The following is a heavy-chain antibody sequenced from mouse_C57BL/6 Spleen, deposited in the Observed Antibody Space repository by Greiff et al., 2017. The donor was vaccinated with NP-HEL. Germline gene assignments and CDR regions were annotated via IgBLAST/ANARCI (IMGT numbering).Heavy chain of an antibody. Sequence: EVQGVESGGGLVKPGGSLKLSCAASGFTFSSYAMSWVRQTPEKRLEWVATISDGGSYTYYPDNVKGRFTISRDNAKNNLYLQMSHLKSEDAAMYYFARVDYGRYAMDYWGQGTSVTVSS. V-gene: IGHV5-4*01. D-gene: IGHD1-1*01. CDR1: GFTFSSYA. J-gene: IGHJ4*01. CDR2: ISDGGSYT. CDR3: ARVDYGRYAMDY.